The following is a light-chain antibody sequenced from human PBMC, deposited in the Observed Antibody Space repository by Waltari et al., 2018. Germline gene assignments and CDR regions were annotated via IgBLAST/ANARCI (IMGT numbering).Light chain of an antibody. CDR3: CSYEGSYSMV. CDR1: SRNVGGYDF. J-gene: IGLJ2*01. Sequence: QSALTQPRSVSGSPGQSVTIACTGTSRNVGGYDFVSWYQQNPGKAPKLMIYDVNMRPPGVPDRCSGSKSGNTASRTIAGLQAEDEADYYCCSYEGSYSMVFGGGTRLTVL. CDR2: DVN. V-gene: IGLV2-11*01.